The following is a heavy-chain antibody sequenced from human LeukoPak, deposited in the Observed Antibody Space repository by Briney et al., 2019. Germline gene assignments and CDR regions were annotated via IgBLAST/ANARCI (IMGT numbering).Heavy chain of an antibody. CDR3: ARMKDYYDSSGYYSNTGFDY. Sequence: ESGPTLLKPTQTLTLTCTFSGFSLSTSGVGVGWIRQPPGRALEWLALIYWDDDKRYSPSLESRLTITKDTSKNQVVLTMTNMDPVDTATYYCARMKDYYDSSGYYSNTGFDYWGQGTLVTVSS. CDR1: GFSLSTSGVG. V-gene: IGHV2-5*02. D-gene: IGHD3-22*01. CDR2: IYWDDDK. J-gene: IGHJ4*02.